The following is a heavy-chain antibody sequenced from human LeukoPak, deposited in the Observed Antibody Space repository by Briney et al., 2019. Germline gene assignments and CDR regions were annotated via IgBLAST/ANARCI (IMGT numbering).Heavy chain of an antibody. CDR1: GFTFSSYA. J-gene: IGHJ4*02. CDR2: ISGSGGST. V-gene: IGHV3-23*01. Sequence: GGSLRLSCAASGFTFSSYAMSWVRQAPGKGLEWVLAISGSGGSTYHADSVKGRYTISRDNSKNTLYLQMNSLRAEDTAVYYCAKDILPGHEYFDYWGQGTLVTVSS. D-gene: IGHD3-9*01. CDR3: AKDILPGHEYFDY.